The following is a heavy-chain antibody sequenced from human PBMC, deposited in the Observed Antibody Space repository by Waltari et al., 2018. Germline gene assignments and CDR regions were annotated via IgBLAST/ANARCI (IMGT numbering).Heavy chain of an antibody. D-gene: IGHD2-15*01. CDR2: INPNSGGT. J-gene: IGHJ6*03. CDR3: AREARSSGGSDYYYYMDV. Sequence: QVQLVQSGAEVKQPGASVTVSCQASGYTFTGYYMHWVRQVAGQGLEWMGRINPNSGGTNYAQKFQGRVTMTRDTSISTAYMELSRLRSDDTAVYYCAREARSSGGSDYYYYMDVWGKGTTVTVSS. V-gene: IGHV1-2*06. CDR1: GYTFTGYY.